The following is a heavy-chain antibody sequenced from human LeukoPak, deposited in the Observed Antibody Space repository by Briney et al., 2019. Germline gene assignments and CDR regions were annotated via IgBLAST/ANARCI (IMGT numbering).Heavy chain of an antibody. CDR1: GGSISNYY. D-gene: IGHD2-15*01. CDR3: AREQVATISYYFDY. Sequence: SEALSLTCTVSGGSISNYYWSWIRQPPGKGLEWIGYIYYSGSTNYNPSLKSRVTISVDTSKNQFSLKLSSVTAADTAVYYCAREQVATISYYFDYWGQGTPVTVSS. CDR2: IYYSGST. J-gene: IGHJ4*02. V-gene: IGHV4-59*01.